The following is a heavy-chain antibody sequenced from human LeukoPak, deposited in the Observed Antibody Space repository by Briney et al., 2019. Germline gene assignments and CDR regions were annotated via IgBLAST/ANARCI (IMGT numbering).Heavy chain of an antibody. Sequence: SETLSLTCTVSGASISSYFWTWIRQSPGKGLEWIGYISNIGSTNYNPSLKSRVTISVDTSKNQFSLNLSSVTAADTAVYYCARHVSSLKLDYWGQGTLVTVSS. D-gene: IGHD6-19*01. J-gene: IGHJ4*02. CDR1: GASISSYF. CDR2: ISNIGST. CDR3: ARHVSSLKLDY. V-gene: IGHV4-59*08.